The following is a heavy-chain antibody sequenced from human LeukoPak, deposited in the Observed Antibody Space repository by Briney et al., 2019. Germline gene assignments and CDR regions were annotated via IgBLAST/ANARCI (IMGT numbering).Heavy chain of an antibody. CDR3: ARDRNYYSYYYGMDV. Sequence: GGSLRLSCAASGFTFSSYAMTWVRQAPGKGLEWVSVIYSGGRTYYADSVKGRFTISRDNFKNTLYLQMNSLRAEDTAVYYCARDRNYYSYYYGMDVWGQGTTVTVSS. V-gene: IGHV3-66*01. CDR2: IYSGGRT. D-gene: IGHD4-11*01. J-gene: IGHJ6*02. CDR1: GFTFSSYA.